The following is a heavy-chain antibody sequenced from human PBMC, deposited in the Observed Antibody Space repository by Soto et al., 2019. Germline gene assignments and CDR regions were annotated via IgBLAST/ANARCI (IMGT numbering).Heavy chain of an antibody. J-gene: IGHJ4*02. Sequence: SETLSLTCTVSGGSISSSSYYWGWIRQPPGKGLEWIGSIYYSGSTYYNPSLKSRVTISVDTSKNQFSLKLSSVTAADTAVYYCARVATVKTFDYWGQGTLVTVSS. CDR1: GGSISSSSYY. V-gene: IGHV4-39*01. CDR2: IYYSGST. D-gene: IGHD4-17*01. CDR3: ARVATVKTFDY.